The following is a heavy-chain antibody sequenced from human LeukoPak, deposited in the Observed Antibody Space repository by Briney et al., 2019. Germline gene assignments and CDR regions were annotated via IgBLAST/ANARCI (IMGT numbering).Heavy chain of an antibody. J-gene: IGHJ4*02. CDR1: GFTFSSYW. CDR3: ARARWSSTGWFLGY. V-gene: IGHV3-74*03. Sequence: GGSLRLSCAASGFTFSSYWMRWVRQAPGKGLVWVSRVNPQGTATTYTDSVKGRFTISRDNAKDALHLQLDNLRAEDTAVYYCARARWSSTGWFLGYWGQGTLVTVSS. CDR2: VNPQGTAT. D-gene: IGHD6-19*01.